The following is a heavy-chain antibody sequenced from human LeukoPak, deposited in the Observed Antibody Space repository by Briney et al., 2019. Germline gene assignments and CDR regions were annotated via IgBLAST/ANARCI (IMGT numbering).Heavy chain of an antibody. Sequence: GESLKISCKGSGFTFTNNWIGWVRQMPGKGLEWMGIINPADSDTRYSPSFQGRVTISADKSITTAYLQWTSLKASDTAIYYCAKTLGARYYFDSWGQGTLVTVSS. CDR3: AKTLGARYYFDS. D-gene: IGHD1-14*01. CDR2: INPADSDT. J-gene: IGHJ4*02. V-gene: IGHV5-51*01. CDR1: GFTFTNNW.